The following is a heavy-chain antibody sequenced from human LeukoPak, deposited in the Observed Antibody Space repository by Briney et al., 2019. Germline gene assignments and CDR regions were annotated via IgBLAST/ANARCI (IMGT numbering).Heavy chain of an antibody. J-gene: IGHJ4*02. CDR3: ASGTAMVTGLLY. D-gene: IGHD5-18*01. V-gene: IGHV1-46*01. CDR2: INPSGGST. Sequence: ASVKVSCKASGYTFTSYYMHWVRQAPGQGLEWMGIINPSGGSTSYAQKFQGRVTMTRDMSTSTVYMELSSLRSEDTAVYYCASGTAMVTGLLYWGQGTLVTVSS. CDR1: GYTFTSYY.